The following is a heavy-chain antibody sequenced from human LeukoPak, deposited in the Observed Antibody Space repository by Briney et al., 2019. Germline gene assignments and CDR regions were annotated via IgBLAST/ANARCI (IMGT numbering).Heavy chain of an antibody. D-gene: IGHD6-13*01. CDR3: VRDSGSSWREGLNY. V-gene: IGHV3-21*01. CDR1: TFTFGSDS. CDR2: ISSSSDYI. Sequence: PGGSLRLSCAASTFTFGSDSMNWVRQAPGKGLEWVSSISSSSDYIYYADSVKGRFTIFRDNAKNSLYLQMNSLRVEDSAIYYCVRDSGSSWREGLNYWGQGTLVTVSS. J-gene: IGHJ4*02.